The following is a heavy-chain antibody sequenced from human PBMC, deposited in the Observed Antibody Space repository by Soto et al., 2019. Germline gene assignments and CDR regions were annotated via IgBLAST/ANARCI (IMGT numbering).Heavy chain of an antibody. CDR2: IYPGDSDT. J-gene: IGHJ6*02. D-gene: IGHD6-19*01. CDR3: ARLAGTGNYYSYGMDV. V-gene: IGHV5-51*01. Sequence: LKISCKGSGYSFTSYWIGWVRQMPGKGLEWMGIIYPGDSDTRYSPSFQGQVTISADKSISTAYLQWSSLKASDTAMYYCARLAGTGNYYSYGMDVWGQGTTVTVSS. CDR1: GYSFTSYW.